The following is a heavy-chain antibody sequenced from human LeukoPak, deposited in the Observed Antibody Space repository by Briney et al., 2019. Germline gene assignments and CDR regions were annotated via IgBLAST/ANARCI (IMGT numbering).Heavy chain of an antibody. CDR3: ARYVWGSYPTFEDY. CDR2: IYYSGST. Sequence: PSETLSLTCTVSGGSISSYYWSRIRQPPGKGLEWIGYIYYSGSTNYNPSLKSRVTMSLDTSKNQFSLKLSSVTAADTAVYYCARYVWGSYPTFEDYWGQGTLVTVSS. V-gene: IGHV4-59*01. CDR1: GGSISSYY. D-gene: IGHD3-16*02. J-gene: IGHJ4*02.